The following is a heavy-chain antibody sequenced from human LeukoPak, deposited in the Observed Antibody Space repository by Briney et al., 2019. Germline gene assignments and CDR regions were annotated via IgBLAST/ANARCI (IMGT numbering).Heavy chain of an antibody. D-gene: IGHD3-16*01. CDR3: AKDREYSYVYDAFDI. CDR1: GFTFSSYA. Sequence: GGSLRLSCAASGFTFSSYAMSWVRQAPGRGLEWVSGMSGSGGSTYYADSVKGRFTISRDNSKNTLYLQMNTLRAEDTAVYYCAKDREYSYVYDAFDIWGQGTLVTVSS. CDR2: MSGSGGST. V-gene: IGHV3-23*01. J-gene: IGHJ3*02.